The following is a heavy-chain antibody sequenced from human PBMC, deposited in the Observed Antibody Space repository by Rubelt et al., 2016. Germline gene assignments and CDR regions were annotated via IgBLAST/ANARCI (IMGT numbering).Heavy chain of an antibody. V-gene: IGHV4-34*01. CDR1: GGSFSGYY. CDR3: ARGRRCSSSWLGRDYYGMDV. J-gene: IGHJ6*02. Sequence: QVQLQQWGAGLLKPSETLSLTCAVYGGSFSGYYWSWIRQPPGKGLEWIGEINHSGSTNYTPSLKSRVTISVDASKHQVSLKLSSVTAADTAVYDCARGRRCSSSWLGRDYYGMDVWGQGTTVTVSS. CDR2: INHSGST. D-gene: IGHD6-13*01.